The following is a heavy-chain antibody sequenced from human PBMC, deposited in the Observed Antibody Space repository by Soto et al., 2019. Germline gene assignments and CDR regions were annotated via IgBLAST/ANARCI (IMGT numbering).Heavy chain of an antibody. CDR3: AKLSYYDFWSGYYTGGTGFDS. J-gene: IGHJ5*01. CDR2: ISGSGGT. V-gene: IGHV3-23*01. CDR1: GFTFSTYA. D-gene: IGHD3-3*01. Sequence: EVQLLESGGGLVQPGGSLRLSCAASGFTFSTYAMSWVRQAPGKGLEWVSAISGSGGTYYDDSVKGRFTISSDNSKNTVYMQMKSLRAEDTAVYHCAKLSYYDFWSGYYTGGTGFDSWGQGTLVTVSS.